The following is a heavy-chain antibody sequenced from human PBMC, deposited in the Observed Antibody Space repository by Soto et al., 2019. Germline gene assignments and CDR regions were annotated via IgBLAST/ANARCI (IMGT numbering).Heavy chain of an antibody. D-gene: IGHD6-13*01. CDR1: GFTFDDYA. J-gene: IGHJ6*03. CDR2: ISWNSGSI. V-gene: IGHV3-9*01. CDR3: AKGGYSSSWYHAGYYYMDV. Sequence: GGSLRLSCAASGFTFDDYAMHWVRQAPGKGLEWVSGISWNSGSIGYADSVKGRFTISRDNAKNSLYLQMNSLRAEDTALYYCAKGGYSSSWYHAGYYYMDVWGKGTTVTVSS.